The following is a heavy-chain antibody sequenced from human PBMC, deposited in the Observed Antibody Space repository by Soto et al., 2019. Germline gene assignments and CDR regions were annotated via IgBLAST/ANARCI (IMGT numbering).Heavy chain of an antibody. D-gene: IGHD2-15*01. CDR3: ARDLLGSFDV. CDR2: INTNNGNT. Sequence: QVQLVQSGAVVKKPGASVKVSCKASGYTFTSYGIGWVRQAPGQGLEWMGWINTNNGNTNSAQRLQSRVTMTADTSTRTGYMELRSLRSDDTAIYYCARDLLGSFDVWGQGTMVTISS. V-gene: IGHV1-18*01. J-gene: IGHJ3*01. CDR1: GYTFTSYG.